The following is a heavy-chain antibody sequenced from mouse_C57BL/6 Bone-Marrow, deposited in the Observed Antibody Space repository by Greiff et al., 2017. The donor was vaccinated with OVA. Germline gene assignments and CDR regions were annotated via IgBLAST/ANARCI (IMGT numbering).Heavy chain of an antibody. J-gene: IGHJ1*03. CDR1: GYSITSGYY. V-gene: IGHV3-6*01. Sequence: EVQLQQSGPGLVKPSQSLSLTCSVTGYSITSGYYWNWLRQFPGNKLEWMGYISYDGSNNYNPSLKNRISITRDTSKNQFFLKLNSVTTEDTATYYCARLHRDVWGTGTTVTVSS. CDR3: ARLHRDV. CDR2: ISYDGSN.